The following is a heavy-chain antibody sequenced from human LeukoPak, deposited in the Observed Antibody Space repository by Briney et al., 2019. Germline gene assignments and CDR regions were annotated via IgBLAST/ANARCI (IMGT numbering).Heavy chain of an antibody. V-gene: IGHV3-64D*09. D-gene: IGHD2/OR15-2a*01. Sequence: GRSLRLSCEVSGLTFSSFAMHWVRQAPGKGLEYVAAISRNGGSTYYADSVKGRFTISRDNSKSTLYLQMSSLRAEDTAVYLCVKDLRSDFMGVLSRYLSYWGQGTLVTVSS. CDR3: VKDLRSDFMGVLSRYLSY. CDR2: ISRNGGST. CDR1: GLTFSSFA. J-gene: IGHJ4*02.